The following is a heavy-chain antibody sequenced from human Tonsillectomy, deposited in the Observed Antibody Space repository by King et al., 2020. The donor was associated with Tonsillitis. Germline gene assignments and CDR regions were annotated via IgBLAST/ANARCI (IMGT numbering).Heavy chain of an antibody. Sequence: QWQLVQSGGGLVKPGGSLRLSCAASGFTFSDYYMSWIRQAPGKGLEWVSYISSSSSYTNYADSVKGRFTISRDNAKNSLYLQMNSLRAEDTAVYYCARDQDPQWLVRLHYYYMDVWGKGTTVTVSS. J-gene: IGHJ6*03. D-gene: IGHD6-19*01. CDR1: GFTFSDYY. CDR3: ARDQDPQWLVRLHYYYMDV. CDR2: ISSSSSYT. V-gene: IGHV3-11*05.